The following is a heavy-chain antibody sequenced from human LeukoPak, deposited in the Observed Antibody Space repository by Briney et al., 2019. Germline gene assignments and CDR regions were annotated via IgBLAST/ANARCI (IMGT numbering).Heavy chain of an antibody. D-gene: IGHD1-14*01. CDR1: GYTFTSYD. CDR2: INPNSGGT. J-gene: IGHJ5*02. CDR3: ARVLLRTGIPEGFDP. Sequence: ASVKVSCKASGYTFTSYDINWVRQAPGQGLEWMGWINPNSGGTNYAQKFQGRVTMTRDTSISTAYMELRRLRSDDTAVYYCARVLLRTGIPEGFDPWGQGTLVTVSS. V-gene: IGHV1-2*02.